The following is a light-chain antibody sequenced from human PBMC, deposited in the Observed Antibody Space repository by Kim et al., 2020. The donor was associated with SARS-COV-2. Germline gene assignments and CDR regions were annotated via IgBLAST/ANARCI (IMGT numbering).Light chain of an antibody. V-gene: IGKV3-11*01. CDR2: AAA. Sequence: PGERATLSCRAKRSVGLYLSWYQQKPGQAPRLLIYAAADRATGTPARFSGSGSGTDFTLTISSLEHEDFAVYYCQHRNNWPITFGQGTRLEIK. CDR3: QHRNNWPIT. CDR1: RSVGLY. J-gene: IGKJ5*01.